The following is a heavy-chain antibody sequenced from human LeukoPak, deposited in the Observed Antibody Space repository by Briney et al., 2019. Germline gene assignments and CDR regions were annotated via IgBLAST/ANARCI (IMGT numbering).Heavy chain of an antibody. J-gene: IGHJ6*02. CDR2: IYSGGST. D-gene: IGHD3-10*01. Sequence: GGSLRLSCAASGFTVSSNYMSWVRQAPGKGLEWVSVIYSGGSTYYADSVKGRFTISRHNSKNTLYLQMNSLRAEDTAVYYCARDGVGYGSGSYYYYYGMDVWGQGTLVTVSS. CDR3: ARDGVGYGSGSYYYYYGMDV. CDR1: GFTVSSNY. V-gene: IGHV3-53*04.